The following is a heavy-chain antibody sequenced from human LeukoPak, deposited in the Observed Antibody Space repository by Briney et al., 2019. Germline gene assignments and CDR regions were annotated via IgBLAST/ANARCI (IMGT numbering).Heavy chain of an antibody. CDR1: GFTFSSYA. V-gene: IGHV3-23*01. CDR3: AKTESIYYDFWSGYYDY. CDR2: ISGSGGST. J-gene: IGHJ4*02. Sequence: PGGSLRLSGAASGFTFSSYAMSWVRQALGKGLEWVSAISGSGGSTYYADSVKGRFTISRDNSKNTLYLQMNSLRAEDTAVYYCAKTESIYYDFWSGYYDYWGQGTLVTVSS. D-gene: IGHD3-3*01.